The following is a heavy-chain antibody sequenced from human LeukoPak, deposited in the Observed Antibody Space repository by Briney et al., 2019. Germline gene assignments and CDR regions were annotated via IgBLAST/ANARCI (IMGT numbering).Heavy chain of an antibody. J-gene: IGHJ4*02. Sequence: SETLSLTCAVYGGSFSGHYWSWIRQVPGKGLEWFGEINHSGSTNYNPSLKSRVIISVDTSKNQFSLKVSSVTAADTAVYYCTRGPDYGGNSGRIDYWGQGTLVTVSS. D-gene: IGHD4-23*01. CDR3: TRGPDYGGNSGRIDY. V-gene: IGHV4-34*01. CDR1: GGSFSGHY. CDR2: INHSGST.